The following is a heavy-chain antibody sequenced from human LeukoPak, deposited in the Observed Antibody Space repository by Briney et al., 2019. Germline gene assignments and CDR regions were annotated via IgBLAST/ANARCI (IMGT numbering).Heavy chain of an antibody. CDR3: AKDRDGYYDSSGYYPYYFDY. CDR2: IRYDGSNK. Sequence: PGGSLRLSCAASGFTFSSYGMHWVRQAPGKGLEWVAFIRYDGSNKYYADSVKGRFTISRDNSKNTLYLQMNSLRAEDTAVYYCAKDRDGYYDSSGYYPYYFDYWGQGTLVTVSS. J-gene: IGHJ4*02. D-gene: IGHD3-22*01. V-gene: IGHV3-30*02. CDR1: GFTFSSYG.